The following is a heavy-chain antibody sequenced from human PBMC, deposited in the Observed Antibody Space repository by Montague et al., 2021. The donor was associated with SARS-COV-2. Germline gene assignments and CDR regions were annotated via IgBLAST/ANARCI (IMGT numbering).Heavy chain of an antibody. D-gene: IGHD5-12*01. Sequence: SVKVSCKVSGYTLTELSMHWVRQAPGKGLEWMGGFDPEDGETIYAQKFQGRVTMTEDTSTDTAYMELSSLRSEDTAVYYCATSSAIVATIRGGGNYYYYYYGMDVWGQGTTVTVSS. CDR2: FDPEDGET. CDR3: ATSSAIVATIRGGGNYYYYYYGMDV. CDR1: GYTLTELS. J-gene: IGHJ6*02. V-gene: IGHV1-24*01.